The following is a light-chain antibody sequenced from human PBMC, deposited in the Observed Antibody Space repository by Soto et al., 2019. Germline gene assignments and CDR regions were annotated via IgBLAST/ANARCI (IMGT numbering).Light chain of an antibody. V-gene: IGLV1-40*01. CDR2: RNT. Sequence: QSVLTQPASSSGAPGKPVASSCIGGSSNSGAGYEVHWYQQLPGTVPKLLIYRNTYRPSGVPDRFSGSRSATSASLTITGLQPEDEADYYCQSYGRSLRGSFVGTGSNVTVL. CDR3: QSYGRSLRGSF. CDR1: SSNSGAGYE. J-gene: IGLJ1*01.